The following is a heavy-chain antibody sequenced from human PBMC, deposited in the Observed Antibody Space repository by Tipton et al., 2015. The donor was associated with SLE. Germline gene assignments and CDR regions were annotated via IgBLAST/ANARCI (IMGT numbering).Heavy chain of an antibody. CDR2: IYYSGST. V-gene: IGHV4-59*04. CDR1: GFTFSSYS. Sequence: LRLSCAASGFTFSSYSMNWVRQPPGKGLEWIGSIYYSGSTYYNPSLRSQVTLSMKTSKNQFSLKLTSVTAADTAVYYCVRTARLPDCWSQGTLVTVSS. J-gene: IGHJ4*02. D-gene: IGHD1-1*01. CDR3: VRTARLPDC.